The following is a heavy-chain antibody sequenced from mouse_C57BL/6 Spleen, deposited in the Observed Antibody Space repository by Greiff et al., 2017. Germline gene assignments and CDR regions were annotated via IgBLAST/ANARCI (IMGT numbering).Heavy chain of an antibody. J-gene: IGHJ1*03. V-gene: IGHV1-81*01. Sequence: QVQLQQSGAELARPGASVKLSCKASGYTFTSYGISWVKQRTGQGLEWIGEIYPRSGNTYYNEKFKSKATLTADKSSSTAYLELRSLTSEDSAVYLCTRHESEGTDGYFDVWGTGTTVTFSS. D-gene: IGHD1-3*01. CDR3: TRHESEGTDGYFDV. CDR2: IYPRSGNT. CDR1: GYTFTSYG.